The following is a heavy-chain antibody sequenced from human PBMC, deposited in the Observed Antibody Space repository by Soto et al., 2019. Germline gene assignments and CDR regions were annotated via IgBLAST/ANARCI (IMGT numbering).Heavy chain of an antibody. V-gene: IGHV4-31*03. J-gene: IGHJ6*02. D-gene: IGHD2-15*01. CDR1: GGSISSGGYY. Sequence: PSETLSLTCTVSGGSISSGGYYWSWIRQHPGKGLEWIGYIYYSGSTYYNPSLKSRVTISVDTSKNQFSLKLSSVTAADTAVYYCARAECSGGSCYSWRHILPGGGLSDYYYYGMDVWGQGTTVTVSS. CDR3: ARAECSGGSCYSWRHILPGGGLSDYYYYGMDV. CDR2: IYYSGST.